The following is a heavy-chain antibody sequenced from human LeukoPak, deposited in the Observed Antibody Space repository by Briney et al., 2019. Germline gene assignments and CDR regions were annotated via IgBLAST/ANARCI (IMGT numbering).Heavy chain of an antibody. CDR2: IFYVGST. D-gene: IGHD3-9*01. CDR3: ARRYFDWSTFDY. Sequence: SETLSLTCTVPGGSISGYYWSWIRQPPGKGLECIGYIFYVGSTNYNPSLKSRVTISVDTSKNQFSLKLSSVTAADTAVYYCARRYFDWSTFDYWGQGTLVTVSS. J-gene: IGHJ4*02. CDR1: GGSISGYY. V-gene: IGHV4-59*08.